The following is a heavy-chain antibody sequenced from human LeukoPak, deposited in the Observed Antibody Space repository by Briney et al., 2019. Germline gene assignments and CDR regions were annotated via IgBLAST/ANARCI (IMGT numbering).Heavy chain of an antibody. CDR1: GFTFSSYG. CDR2: ISYDGSNK. J-gene: IGHJ4*02. D-gene: IGHD1-26*01. V-gene: IGHV3-30*18. CDR3: AKDPYSRSYFPHFDY. Sequence: KPGGSLRLSCAASGFTFSSYGMHWVRQAPGKGLEWVAVISYDGSNKYYADSVKGRFTISRDNSKNTLYLQMNSLRAEDTAVYYCAKDPYSRSYFPHFDYWGQGTLVTVSS.